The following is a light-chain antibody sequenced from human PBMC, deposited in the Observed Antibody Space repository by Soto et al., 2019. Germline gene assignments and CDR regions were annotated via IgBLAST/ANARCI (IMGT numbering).Light chain of an antibody. J-gene: IGLJ2*01. V-gene: IGLV2-23*01. Sequence: QSVLTQPASVSGSPGQSITISCTGTSSDVGSYNLVSWYQQHPGKAPKLMIYEASKRPSGVSNRFSGSKSGNTASLTISGLQAEDEADYYCDAFEGSSTVVFGGGTTLTVL. CDR3: DAFEGSSTVV. CDR2: EAS. CDR1: SSDVGSYNL.